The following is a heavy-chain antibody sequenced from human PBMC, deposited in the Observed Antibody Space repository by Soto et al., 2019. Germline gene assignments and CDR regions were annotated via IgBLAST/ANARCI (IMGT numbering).Heavy chain of an antibody. CDR2: ISSSGSTI. Sequence: GGSLRISCAASGFTFSDYYMSWIRQAPGKGLEWVSYISSSGSTIYYADSVKGRFTISRDNAKNSLYLQMNSLRAEDTAVYYCARGTYYYDSSGWFDPWGQGTLVTVSS. CDR3: ARGTYYYDSSGWFDP. D-gene: IGHD3-22*01. CDR1: GFTFSDYY. J-gene: IGHJ5*02. V-gene: IGHV3-11*01.